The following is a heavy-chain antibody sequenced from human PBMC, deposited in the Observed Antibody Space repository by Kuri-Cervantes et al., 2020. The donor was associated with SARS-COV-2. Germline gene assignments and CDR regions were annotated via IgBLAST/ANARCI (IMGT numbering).Heavy chain of an antibody. CDR1: GYSFTSYW. J-gene: IGHJ6*02. CDR3: ARHSEWELLRGRYYYYGKDV. D-gene: IGHD1-26*01. V-gene: IGHV5-51*01. Sequence: GGSLRLSCKGSGYSFTSYWIGWVRQLPGKGLEWMGIIYPGDSDTRYSPSFQGQVTISADKSISTAYLQWSSLKASDTAVYYCARHSEWELLRGRYYYYGKDVWGQGTTVTVSS. CDR2: IYPGDSDT.